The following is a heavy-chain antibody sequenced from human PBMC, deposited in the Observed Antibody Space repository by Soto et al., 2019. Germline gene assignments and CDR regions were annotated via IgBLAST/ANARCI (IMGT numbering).Heavy chain of an antibody. J-gene: IGHJ4*02. V-gene: IGHV4-30-4*01. CDR2: IYYSGST. CDR3: ARDTGDYYDSSGSLHY. Sequence: PSETLSLTCTVSGGSISSGDHYWNWIRRPPGKGLEWIGYIYYSGSTYYNPSLKSRVTMSVDTTENQFSLKLSSVTAADTAVYYCARDTGDYYDSSGSLHYWGQGILVTVSS. CDR1: GGSISSGDHY. D-gene: IGHD3-22*01.